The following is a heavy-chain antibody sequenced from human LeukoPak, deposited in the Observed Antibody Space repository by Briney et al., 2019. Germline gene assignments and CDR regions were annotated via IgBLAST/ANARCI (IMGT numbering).Heavy chain of an antibody. CDR1: GVSISSYH. Sequence: SETLSLTCTVSGVSISSYHWSWIRQPAGKRLEWIGRIHTSGSTNYNPSLKSRVTMSEDTSKNQFSLKLSSVTAADTAVYYCAREGQLAVAGTYYYYYMDVWGKGTTVTISS. CDR3: AREGQLAVAGTYYYYYMDV. D-gene: IGHD6-19*01. V-gene: IGHV4-4*07. CDR2: IHTSGST. J-gene: IGHJ6*03.